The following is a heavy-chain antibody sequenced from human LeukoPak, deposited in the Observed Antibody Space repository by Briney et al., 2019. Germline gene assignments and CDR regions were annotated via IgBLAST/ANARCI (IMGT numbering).Heavy chain of an antibody. CDR2: IYYSGST. V-gene: IGHV4-39*01. J-gene: IGHJ4*02. CDR1: GGSISTSNYY. Sequence: KPSESLSLTCTVSGGSISTSNYYWGWIRQPPGKGLEWIGSIYYSGSTYYNPSLKSRVTISVDTSKNQFSLKLNSVTAADTAVYYCARPPISRWGVAGDYWGQGALVTVSS. CDR3: ARPPISRWGVAGDY. D-gene: IGHD3-16*01.